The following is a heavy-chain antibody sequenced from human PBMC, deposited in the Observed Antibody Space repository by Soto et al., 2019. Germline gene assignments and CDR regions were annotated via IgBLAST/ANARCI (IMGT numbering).Heavy chain of an antibody. J-gene: IGHJ6*02. V-gene: IGHV1-69*06. CDR2: ITPLYGTA. CDR3: ARRGSASGADYSYGMEV. Sequence: QVQLVQSGAEVKKPGSSVKVSCKASGGTSTMNAVNWVRQGPGQGLEWMGGITPLYGTANYAQSFQGRVTITADRSTSTVYMELSGLRAEDTAVYYCARRGSASGADYSYGMEVWGQGTTVTVSS. D-gene: IGHD6-6*01. CDR1: GGTSTMNA.